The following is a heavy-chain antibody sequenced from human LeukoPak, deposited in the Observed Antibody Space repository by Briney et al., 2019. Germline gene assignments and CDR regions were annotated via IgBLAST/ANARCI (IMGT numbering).Heavy chain of an antibody. CDR2: IRSKANSYAT. V-gene: IGHV3-73*01. CDR3: AIRVGASWDLWPYYFDY. CDR1: GFTFSGSG. D-gene: IGHD1-26*01. Sequence: PGGSLRLSCAASGFTFSGSGMHWVRQASGKGLEWVGRIRSKANSYATAYAASVKGRFTISRDDSKNTLHLQLNSLRAEDTAVYYCAIRVGASWDLWPYYFDYWGQGTLVTVSS. J-gene: IGHJ4*02.